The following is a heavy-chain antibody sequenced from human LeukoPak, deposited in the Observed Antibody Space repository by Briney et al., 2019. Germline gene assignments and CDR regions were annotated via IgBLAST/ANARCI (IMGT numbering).Heavy chain of an antibody. CDR1: GYSFTSSW. V-gene: IGHV5-10-1*01. CDR3: ARHRGGDYGLDAFDI. Sequence: GESLKISCKGFGYSFTSSWISWVRQMPGKGLEWMVRIDPSDSYTNYSPSFQGHVTISDDKSISTAYLQWSSLKASDTAMYYCARHRGGDYGLDAFDIWGQGTMVTVSS. CDR2: IDPSDSYT. J-gene: IGHJ3*02. D-gene: IGHD4-17*01.